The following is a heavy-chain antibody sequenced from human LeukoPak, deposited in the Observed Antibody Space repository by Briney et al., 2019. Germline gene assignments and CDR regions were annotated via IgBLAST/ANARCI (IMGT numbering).Heavy chain of an antibody. J-gene: IGHJ4*02. V-gene: IGHV3-21*01. CDR2: ISSGSSYI. CDR1: GCTFSRYN. Sequence: KPGGSLRLSCAASGCTFSRYNMNWVRQAPGKGLEWVSFISSGSSYIYSADSVKGRFTISRDNAKNSLYLQMNSLRAEDTAVYYCARDSSGSYYFEYWGQGTLVSVSS. D-gene: IGHD1-26*01. CDR3: ARDSSGSYYFEY.